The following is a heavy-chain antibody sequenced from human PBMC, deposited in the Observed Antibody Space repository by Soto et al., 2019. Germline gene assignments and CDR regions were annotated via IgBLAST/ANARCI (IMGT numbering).Heavy chain of an antibody. CDR1: GDTFTSYG. J-gene: IGHJ6*03. Sequence: QVQLVQSGAEVKKPGASVKVSCKASGDTFTSYGISWVRQAPGQGLEWMGGISAYNGNTNYAPQLQGRVTMTTDTSRSTDYMELRSLRSDDSAVYYCARVEDDDYYYFYMDVWGKGTPVTVSS. V-gene: IGHV1-18*01. D-gene: IGHD1-1*01. CDR2: ISAYNGNT. CDR3: ARVEDDDYYYFYMDV.